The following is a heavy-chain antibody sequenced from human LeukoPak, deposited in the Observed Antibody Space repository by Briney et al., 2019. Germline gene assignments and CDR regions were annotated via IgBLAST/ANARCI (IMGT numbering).Heavy chain of an antibody. CDR2: IHTSGST. J-gene: IGHJ4*02. CDR3: AGDEGSGWYAY. V-gene: IGHV4-4*07. CDR1: GGSISSYY. Sequence: SETLSLTCTVSGGSISSYYWSWIRQPAGKGLEWIGRIHTSGSTNYNPSLKSRVTMSGDTSKNLFSLRLTSVTAADTAIYYCAGDEGSGWYAYWGQGTLVTVSS. D-gene: IGHD6-19*01.